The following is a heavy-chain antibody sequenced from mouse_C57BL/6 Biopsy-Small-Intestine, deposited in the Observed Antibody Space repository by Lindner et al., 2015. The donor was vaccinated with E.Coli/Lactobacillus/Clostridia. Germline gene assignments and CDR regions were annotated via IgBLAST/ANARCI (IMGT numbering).Heavy chain of an antibody. CDR2: INPNTGDT. D-gene: IGHD2-13*01. CDR3: ATEGRRTSDFTPNKNFDY. V-gene: IGHV1-84*02. CDR1: GYTFTAYY. J-gene: IGHJ4*01. Sequence: SVKVSCKTSGYTFTAYYLHWVRQAPGQGLEWVGWINPNTGDTSHAQNFEGRVTMTRDTSITTAYMELSRLGSDDTAMYYCATEGRRTSDFTPNKNFDYWSRGTLVTVSS.